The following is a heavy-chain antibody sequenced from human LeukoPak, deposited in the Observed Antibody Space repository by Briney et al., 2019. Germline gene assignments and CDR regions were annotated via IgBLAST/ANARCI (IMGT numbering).Heavy chain of an antibody. Sequence: GGSPRLSCAEAGFTFNSYGMPWVRPAPGKGLEWVAVIWSDGTEKYYADSVKGPFAISSDDSNKMVYLQMNSLRVEDTAVYYCAKDIERGFDYTNSLDYWGQGTLVTVSS. J-gene: IGHJ4*02. CDR3: AKDIERGFDYTNSLDY. CDR2: IWSDGTEK. V-gene: IGHV3-33*06. D-gene: IGHD4-11*01. CDR1: GFTFNSYG.